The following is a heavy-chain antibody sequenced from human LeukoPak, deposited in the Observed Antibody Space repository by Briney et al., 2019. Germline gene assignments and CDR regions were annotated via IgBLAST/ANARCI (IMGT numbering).Heavy chain of an antibody. CDR1: GFSVSNNY. CDR3: ASDSYSPEYFQH. J-gene: IGHJ1*01. V-gene: IGHV3-66*01. Sequence: GGSLRLSCAASGFSVSNNYMSWVRQAPGRGLEWVSVIYSGGSTFYADSVKGRFTISRDNSKNTLYLQMNSLRAEDTAVYYCASDSYSPEYFQHWGQGTLVTVSS. D-gene: IGHD2-15*01. CDR2: IYSGGST.